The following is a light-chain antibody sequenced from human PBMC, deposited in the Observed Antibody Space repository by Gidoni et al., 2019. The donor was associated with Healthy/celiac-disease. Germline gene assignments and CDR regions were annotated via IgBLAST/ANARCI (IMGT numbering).Light chain of an antibody. CDR3: MQALQTPWT. CDR1: QILLHSNGYNY. V-gene: IGKV2-28*01. CDR2: LGS. Sequence: IVMTQSPLSLPVTPGEPASISCRSSQILLHSNGYNYLDWYLQKPGQSPQLLIYLGSNRASGVPDRFSGSGSGTDFTLKISRVEAEDVGVYYCMQALQTPWTFGQGTKVEIK. J-gene: IGKJ1*01.